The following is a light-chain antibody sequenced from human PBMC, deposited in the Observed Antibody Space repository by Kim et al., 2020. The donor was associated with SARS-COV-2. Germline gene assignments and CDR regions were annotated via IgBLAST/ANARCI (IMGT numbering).Light chain of an antibody. CDR2: DAS. CDR1: QSVFTY. J-gene: IGKJ5*01. Sequence: EIVLTQSPATLSLSPGERATLSCRASQSVFTYIAWYQQKPGQAPSLLIYDASKRATDIPARFSGSGSVTDFTLTISSLEPEDSAVYYCQQRSNWPITFGQGTRLEIK. CDR3: QQRSNWPIT. V-gene: IGKV3-11*01.